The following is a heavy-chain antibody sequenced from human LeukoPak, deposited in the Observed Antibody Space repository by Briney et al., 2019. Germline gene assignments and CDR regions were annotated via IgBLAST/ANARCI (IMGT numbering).Heavy chain of an antibody. J-gene: IGHJ4*02. CDR1: GFTFSTYA. V-gene: IGHV3-23*01. D-gene: IGHD3-16*02. CDR3: AKERAGYTNPYYFDY. Sequence: GGSLRLSCAASGFTFSTYAMSWVRQAPGKGLEWVSTISGSGANTYYADSVRGRFTISRANSKNTLYLHMNSLRAEDTAVYCCAKERAGYTNPYYFDYWGQGTLVTVSS. CDR2: ISGSGANT.